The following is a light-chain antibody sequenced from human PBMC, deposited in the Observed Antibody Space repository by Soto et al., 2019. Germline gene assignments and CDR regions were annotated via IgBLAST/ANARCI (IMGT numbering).Light chain of an antibody. CDR1: EGISSY. CDR2: AAS. J-gene: IGKJ1*01. CDR3: QQSDSYPRR. Sequence: SAKTRYRVTITCRASEGISSYLAWYQQKPGKAPKLLIYAASTLQSGVPSRFSGSGSGTDFTLTISCLQSEDFASYNCQQSDSYPRRFGQGAMVAI. V-gene: IGKV1-8*01.